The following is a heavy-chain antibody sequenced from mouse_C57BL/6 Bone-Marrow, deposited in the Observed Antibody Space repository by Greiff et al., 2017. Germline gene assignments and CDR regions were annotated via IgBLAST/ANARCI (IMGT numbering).Heavy chain of an antibody. J-gene: IGHJ2*01. D-gene: IGHD1-1*01. V-gene: IGHV5-4*03. CDR2: ISDGGSYT. Sequence: DVKLVESGGGLVKPGGSLKLSCAASGFTFSSYAMSWVRQTPEKRLEWVATISDGGSYTYYPANVKGRFTISSDNAKNNLYLQMSHLKSGDTAMYYWARVYYYGNFDYWGQGTTLTVSS. CDR1: GFTFSSYA. CDR3: ARVYYYGNFDY.